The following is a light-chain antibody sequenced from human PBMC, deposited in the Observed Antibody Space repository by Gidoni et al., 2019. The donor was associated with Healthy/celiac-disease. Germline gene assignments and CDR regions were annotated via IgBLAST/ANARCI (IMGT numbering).Light chain of an antibody. CDR1: QRVSSSY. CDR2: GAS. CDR3: QQYGNSPT. J-gene: IGKJ4*01. V-gene: IGKV3-20*01. Sequence: EIVLTQSPGTLSLSPGERATLSCRASQRVSSSYLAWYQQKPGQAPRLLIYGASSRATGIPDRFSASGSGTDFTLTISRLEPEDFAVYYCQQYGNSPTFGGGTKVEIK.